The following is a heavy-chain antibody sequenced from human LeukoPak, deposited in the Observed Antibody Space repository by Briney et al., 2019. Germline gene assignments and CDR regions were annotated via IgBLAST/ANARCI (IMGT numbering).Heavy chain of an antibody. CDR3: ARSSARGWFDP. D-gene: IGHD3-16*01. CDR1: GGSISSYY. V-gene: IGHV4-59*01. Sequence: PSETLSLTCTVSGGSISSYYWSWIRQPPGKGLEWIGYIYYSGSTNCNPSLKSRVTISVDTSKNQFSLKLSSVTAADTAVYYCARSSARGWFDPWGQGTLVTVSS. CDR2: IYYSGST. J-gene: IGHJ5*02.